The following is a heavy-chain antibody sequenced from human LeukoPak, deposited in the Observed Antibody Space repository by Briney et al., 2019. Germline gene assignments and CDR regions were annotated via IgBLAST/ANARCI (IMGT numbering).Heavy chain of an antibody. J-gene: IGHJ6*03. CDR3: ARVGGYCSGGSCYYNYYYMDV. V-gene: IGHV4-59*01. Sequence: PSETLSLTCTVSGGSISSYYWSWIRQPPGKGLEWIGYIYHSGSTNYNPSLKSRVTISVDTSKNQFSLKLSSVTAADTAVYYCARVGGYCSGGSCYYNYYYMDVWGKGTTVTVSS. D-gene: IGHD2-15*01. CDR2: IYHSGST. CDR1: GGSISSYY.